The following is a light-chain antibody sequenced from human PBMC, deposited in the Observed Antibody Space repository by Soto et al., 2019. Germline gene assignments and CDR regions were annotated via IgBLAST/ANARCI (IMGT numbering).Light chain of an antibody. CDR3: MQALQSPRT. V-gene: IGKV2-28*01. CDR1: QSLLHSNGYNY. J-gene: IGKJ1*01. CDR2: LGS. Sequence: DIVLTQSPLSLPVTPGEPASISCRSSQSLLHSNGYNYLDWYLQKPGQSPQLLIYLGSNRSSGVPDRFSGSGSGTDLTLKISRVEAEDVGVYYCMQALQSPRTFGQGNKVEFK.